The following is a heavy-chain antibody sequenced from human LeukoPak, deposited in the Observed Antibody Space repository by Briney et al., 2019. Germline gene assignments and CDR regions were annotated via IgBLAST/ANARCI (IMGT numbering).Heavy chain of an antibody. J-gene: IGHJ5*02. CDR3: AREDTNGYYYR. Sequence: PGGSLRLSCAASGFTYSDYYMSWIRQAPGKGLEWVSYISSSGSTIYYADSVKGRFTVSRDNAKNSLYLQMNSLRAEDTAVYYCAREDTNGYYYRWGQGTLVTVSS. CDR2: ISSSGSTI. D-gene: IGHD3-22*01. V-gene: IGHV3-11*01. CDR1: GFTYSDYY.